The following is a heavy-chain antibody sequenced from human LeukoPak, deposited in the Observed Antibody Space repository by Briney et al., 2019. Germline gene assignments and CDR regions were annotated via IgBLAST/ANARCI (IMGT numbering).Heavy chain of an antibody. CDR1: GDSVSSNSAA. Sequence: SQALSLTCVISGDSVSSNSAAWNWIRQSPSRGLEWLGRTYYRSKWYNNYAVSVKSRITINPDTSKNQFSLQLNSVTPEDTAVYYCTRDGGYRLDPWGQGTLVTVSS. J-gene: IGHJ5*02. CDR2: TYYRSKWYN. V-gene: IGHV6-1*01. D-gene: IGHD2-15*01. CDR3: TRDGGYRLDP.